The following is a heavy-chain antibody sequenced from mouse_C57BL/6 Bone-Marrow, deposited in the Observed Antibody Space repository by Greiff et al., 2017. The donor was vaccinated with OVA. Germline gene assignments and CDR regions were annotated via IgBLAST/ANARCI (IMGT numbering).Heavy chain of an antibody. CDR2: IDPEGGET. D-gene: IGHD1-1*01. J-gene: IGHJ3*01. CDR1: GFTITDYY. CDR3: ASYYGSFAY. V-gene: IGHV14-2*01. Sequence: EVKLQQSGAELVKPGASVKLSCTASGFTITDYYMHWVKQRTEQGLEWIGRIDPEGGETKYAPKFQGQATITADTSSNTAYLQLSSLTSEDTAVYYCASYYGSFAYWGQGTLVTVSA.